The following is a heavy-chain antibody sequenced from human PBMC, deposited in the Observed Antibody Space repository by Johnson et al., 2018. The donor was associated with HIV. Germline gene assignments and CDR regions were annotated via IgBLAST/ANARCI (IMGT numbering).Heavy chain of an antibody. Sequence: VLLVESGGGLVQPGGSLRLSCAASGFTFSSYWMSWVRQAPGKGLEWVSVIYSGGSKYYADSVKGRFTISRDNSKNTLYLQMNSMRAEDTALYYCAKGIAARPPGDDFDIWGQGTMVTVSS. D-gene: IGHD6-6*01. J-gene: IGHJ3*02. CDR1: GFTFSSYW. V-gene: IGHV3-66*02. CDR2: IYSGGSK. CDR3: AKGIAARPPGDDFDI.